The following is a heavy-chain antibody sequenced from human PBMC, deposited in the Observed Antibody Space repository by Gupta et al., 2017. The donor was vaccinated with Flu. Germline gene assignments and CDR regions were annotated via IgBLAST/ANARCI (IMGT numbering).Heavy chain of an antibody. CDR1: GFEFSDFA. J-gene: IGHJ6*04. Sequence: EEYLLESGGAVVQRGGYLIRACVATGFEFSDFALYGVRQTPGKGLEWLAEIRGDGGDINYADFVRGRITISRDNSINTLYLQMHSLRAEDTAVYYCVKDHYTRARDIYVHVDVWGKGTTVTVSS. V-gene: IGHV3-23*01. D-gene: IGHD2-2*02. CDR2: IRGDGGDI. CDR3: VKDHYTRARDIYVHVDV.